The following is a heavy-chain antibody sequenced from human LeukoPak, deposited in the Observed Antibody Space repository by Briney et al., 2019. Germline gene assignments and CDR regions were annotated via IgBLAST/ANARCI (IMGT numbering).Heavy chain of an antibody. D-gene: IGHD2-21*02. CDR1: GGSITSYY. CDR3: ARGLVTAIAGNNWFDP. Sequence: SETLSLTCSVSGGSITSYYWSWIRQPPGKGLEWIGYISYMRATNYNPSLTSRVTISLDTSRNQFSLKLSSVTAADTAVYYCARGLVTAIAGNNWFDPWGQGTLVTVSS. J-gene: IGHJ5*02. CDR2: ISYMRAT. V-gene: IGHV4-59*01.